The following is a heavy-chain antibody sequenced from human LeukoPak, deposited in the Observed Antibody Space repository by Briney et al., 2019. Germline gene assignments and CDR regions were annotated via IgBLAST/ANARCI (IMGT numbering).Heavy chain of an antibody. V-gene: IGHV4-4*07. CDR1: GGSTCTKY. CDR2: GYRSEST. Sequence: TPFPTCRVSGGSTCTKYSTWMRQPAGQQPEWFGGGYRSESTNYISYLKSRVSMSVDTSKIQFSLKLRSVTAADTAVYYCATNYYDSSGYPGGFHIWDQGTMVTVSS. J-gene: IGHJ3*02. CDR3: ATNYYDSSGYPGGFHI. D-gene: IGHD3-22*01.